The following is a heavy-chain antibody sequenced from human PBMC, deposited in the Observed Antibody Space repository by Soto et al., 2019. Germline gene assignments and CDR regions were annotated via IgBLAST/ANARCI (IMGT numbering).Heavy chain of an antibody. CDR3: AGALLLGGSSGWGFNY. Sequence: EVQLVESGGGLVQPGGSLRLSCAASGFIFSNYGMHWVCQAPGTGLEWISYVGASATSRYYADSVKGRFTISRDNAKNSLYLQMTSLRDDDTAVYYCAGALLLGGSSGWGFNYWGQGSLVTVSS. CDR1: GFIFSNYG. V-gene: IGHV3-48*02. J-gene: IGHJ4*02. D-gene: IGHD3-22*01. CDR2: VGASATSR.